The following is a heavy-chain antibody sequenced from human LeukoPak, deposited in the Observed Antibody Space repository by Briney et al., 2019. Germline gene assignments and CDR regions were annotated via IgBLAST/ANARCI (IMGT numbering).Heavy chain of an antibody. V-gene: IGHV4-34*01. Sequence: SETLSLTCAVYGGSFSGYYWSWIRQPPGKGLEWIGEINHSGSTNYNPSLKSRVTISVDTSKNQFSLKLSSVTAADTAVYYCARVLAYYYDSSGYSTYYYYYYMDVWGNGTTVTVSS. CDR1: GGSFSGYY. D-gene: IGHD3-22*01. CDR2: INHSGST. CDR3: ARVLAYYYDSSGYSTYYYYYYMDV. J-gene: IGHJ6*03.